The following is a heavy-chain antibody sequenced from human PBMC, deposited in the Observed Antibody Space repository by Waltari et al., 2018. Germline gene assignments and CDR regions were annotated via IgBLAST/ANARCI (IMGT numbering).Heavy chain of an antibody. J-gene: IGHJ6*02. CDR2: ISSTSSDI. CDR3: AGGYSRYYGMDV. Sequence: EVQLVESGGGLVKPGGSLRLSCAASGFTFNTYTMNWVRQAPGKGLEWVSSISSTSSDIYYADSVKGRFTISRDNAKSSLYLQLNSLRAEDTAVYYCAGGYSRYYGMDVWGQGTTVTVSS. CDR1: GFTFNTYT. V-gene: IGHV3-21*02. D-gene: IGHD6-13*01.